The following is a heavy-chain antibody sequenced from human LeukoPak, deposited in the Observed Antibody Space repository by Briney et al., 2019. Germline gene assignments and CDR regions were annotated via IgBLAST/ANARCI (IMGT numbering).Heavy chain of an antibody. CDR1: GFAVGSNY. Sequence: GGSLRLSCVASGFAVGSNYMSWARQAPGKGLEWVSLIYSGGAIRYADSVKGRFTISRDSSKNTLFLQMNDLTVEDTARYYCARRPGNWGQGILVTVSS. CDR3: ARRPGN. D-gene: IGHD1-14*01. J-gene: IGHJ4*02. V-gene: IGHV3-53*01. CDR2: IYSGGAI.